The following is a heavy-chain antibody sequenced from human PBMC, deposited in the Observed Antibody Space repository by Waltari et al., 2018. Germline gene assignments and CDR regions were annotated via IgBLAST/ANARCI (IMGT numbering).Heavy chain of an antibody. CDR1: GFTVSSNY. V-gene: IGHV3-53*01. CDR3: AREGSHDDCWSGVGVGMDV. J-gene: IGHJ6*02. CDR2: IYSGGST. D-gene: IGHD3-3*01. Sequence: EVQLVESGGGLIQPGGSLRLSCAASGFTVSSNYMSWVRQAPGKGLEWVSVIYSGGSTYYADSVKGRFTIARYNSKNTLYLQMNGLRAEATSVYYWAREGSHDDCWSGVGVGMDVWGQGTTVTVSS.